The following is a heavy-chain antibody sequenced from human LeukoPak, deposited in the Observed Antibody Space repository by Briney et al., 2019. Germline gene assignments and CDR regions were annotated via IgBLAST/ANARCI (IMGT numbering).Heavy chain of an antibody. J-gene: IGHJ6*03. V-gene: IGHV4-34*01. CDR3: ARVWYCSGGSCYSQRPYYYYYMDV. D-gene: IGHD2-15*01. CDR2: INHSGST. CDR1: GGSFSGYY. Sequence: SETLSLTCAVYGGSFSGYYWSWIRQPPGKGLEWIGEINHSGSTNYNPSLKSRVTISVDTSKNQFSLKLSSVTAADTAVYYCARVWYCSGGSCYSQRPYYYYYMDVWGKGTTVTVSS.